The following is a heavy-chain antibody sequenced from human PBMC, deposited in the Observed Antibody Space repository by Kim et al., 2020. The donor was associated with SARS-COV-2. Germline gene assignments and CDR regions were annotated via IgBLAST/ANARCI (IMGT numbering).Heavy chain of an antibody. J-gene: IGHJ4*02. CDR2: ISDRGAYS. CDR1: GFIFSTYG. CDR3: AKTRNFDL. V-gene: IGHV3-23*01. Sequence: GGSLRLSCAASGFIFSTYGMHWVRLAPGTGLEWVSSISDRGAYSNYADSVKGRFTISRDNSKNTLYLQMNSLRAEDTAVYYCAKTRNFDLWGQGTLVTVSS.